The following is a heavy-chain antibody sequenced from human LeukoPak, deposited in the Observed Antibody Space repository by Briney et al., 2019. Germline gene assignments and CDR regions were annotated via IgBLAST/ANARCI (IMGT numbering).Heavy chain of an antibody. J-gene: IGHJ5*01. CDR2: ISGSGGTT. CDR3: AQLRGGYYTPVVFAS. D-gene: IGHD3-3*01. Sequence: GGSLRLSCPASGFTFSSYAMSWVRQAPGKGLEWVSAISGSGGTTYFADAVKGRFTISRDNSKNTLFLKMNSLAAEDMAIYCCAQLRGGYYTPVVFASWGQGTMVTVSS. CDR1: GFTFSSYA. V-gene: IGHV3-23*01.